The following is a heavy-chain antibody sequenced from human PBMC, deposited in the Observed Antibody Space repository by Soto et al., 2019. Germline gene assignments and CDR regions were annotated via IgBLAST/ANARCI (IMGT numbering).Heavy chain of an antibody. J-gene: IGHJ4*02. D-gene: IGHD6-19*01. Sequence: PSETLSLTCAVYGGSFSGYYWSWIRQPPGKGLEWIGEINHSGSTNYNPSLKSRVTISVDTSKNQFSLKLSSVTAADTAVYYCARGRQWLARFDYWGQGTLVPSPQ. CDR3: ARGRQWLARFDY. CDR2: INHSGST. V-gene: IGHV4-34*01. CDR1: GGSFSGYY.